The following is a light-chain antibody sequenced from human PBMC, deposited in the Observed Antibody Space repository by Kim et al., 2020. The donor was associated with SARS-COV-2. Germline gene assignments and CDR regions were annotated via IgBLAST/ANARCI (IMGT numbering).Light chain of an antibody. V-gene: IGKV1-39*01. CDR1: QNINNF. Sequence: ESVGDRVTMTCRESQNINNFLNWYQQKTGEVPKLLIYTASSLQSGVPSRCSSSGSGTDFTITISGLRPEDYATYYCQQTSIIPHIFGQGTKLEIK. J-gene: IGKJ2*01. CDR2: TAS. CDR3: QQTSIIPHI.